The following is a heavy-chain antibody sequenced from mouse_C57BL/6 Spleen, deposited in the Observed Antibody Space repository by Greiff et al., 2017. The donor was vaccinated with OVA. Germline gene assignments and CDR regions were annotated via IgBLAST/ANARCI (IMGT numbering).Heavy chain of an antibody. Sequence: VQLQESGAELVRPGASVKLSCKASGYTFTDYYINWVKQRPGQGLEWIARIYPGSGNTYYNEKFKGKATLTAEKSSSTAYMQLSSLTSEDSAVYFCARSYWAPFDYWGQGTTLTVSS. V-gene: IGHV1-76*01. CDR3: ARSYWAPFDY. D-gene: IGHD4-1*01. CDR1: GYTFTDYY. J-gene: IGHJ2*01. CDR2: IYPGSGNT.